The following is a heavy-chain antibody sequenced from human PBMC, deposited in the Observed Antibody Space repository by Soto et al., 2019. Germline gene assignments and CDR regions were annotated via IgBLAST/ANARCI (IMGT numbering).Heavy chain of an antibody. CDR3: ATAVVGATQDLDY. CDR2: ISSSSSYI. J-gene: IGHJ4*02. D-gene: IGHD1-26*01. CDR1: GFTFSSYS. Sequence: EVQLVESGGGLVQPGGSLRLSCAASGFTFSSYSMNWVRQAPGKGLEWVSSISSSSSYIYYADSVKGRFTISRDNAKNSLYLQMNSLRAEDTAVYYCATAVVGATQDLDYWGQGTLVTVSS. V-gene: IGHV3-21*01.